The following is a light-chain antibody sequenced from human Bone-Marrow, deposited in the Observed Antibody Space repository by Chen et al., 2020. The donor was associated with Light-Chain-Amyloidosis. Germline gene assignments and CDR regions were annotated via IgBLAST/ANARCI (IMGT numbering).Light chain of an antibody. CDR1: ILGSTR. Sequence: SYVLTQPSSGAVAPGQSATIACGGYILGSTRVHWYQQTPGQAPLLVVYDDSDRPSVIPERLSGSNSGNTATLTISRVEAGDEADYYCQVWDRSSDRPVFGGGTKLTVL. CDR3: QVWDRSSDRPV. CDR2: DDS. V-gene: IGLV3-21*02. J-gene: IGLJ3*02.